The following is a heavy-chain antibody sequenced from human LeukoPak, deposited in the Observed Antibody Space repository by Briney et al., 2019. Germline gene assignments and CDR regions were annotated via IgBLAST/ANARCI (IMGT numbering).Heavy chain of an antibody. CDR1: GYTFTSYA. D-gene: IGHD2-21*02. V-gene: IGHV7-4-1*02. CDR2: INPKTANP. J-gene: IGHJ6*03. CDR3: ARDDGDYSYYYYMEV. Sequence: APVKVSCKASGYTFTSYAMNWVRQAPGQGLEWMGWINPKTANPTYGQAFTGRFVFSLDTSINTAYLQISSLKAEDTAVYYCARDDGDYSYYYYMEVWGKGTTVTVSS.